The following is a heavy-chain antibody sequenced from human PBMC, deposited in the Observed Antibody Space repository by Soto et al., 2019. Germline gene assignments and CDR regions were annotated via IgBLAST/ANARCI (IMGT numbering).Heavy chain of an antibody. Sequence: QLQLQESGSGLVKPSQTLSLTCAVSGGSISSGNSYAWSWIRQPPGKGLEWIGSISHTGRTSYNPSLKVRVTMSVDKSKNQFSMKLSSVTAADMAVDYCARAVAPYLGTWFDPWGQGSLVIVSS. CDR2: ISHTGRT. CDR1: GGSISSGNSYA. V-gene: IGHV4-30-2*01. D-gene: IGHD3-16*01. J-gene: IGHJ5*02. CDR3: ARAVAPYLGTWFDP.